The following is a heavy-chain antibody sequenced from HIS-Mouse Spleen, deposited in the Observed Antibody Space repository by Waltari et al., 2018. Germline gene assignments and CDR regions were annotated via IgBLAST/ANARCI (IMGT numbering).Heavy chain of an antibody. J-gene: IGHJ3*01. V-gene: IGHV4-39*01. D-gene: IGHD2-15*01. Sequence: QLQLQESGPGLVKPSETLSLTCTVSGGSISSSSYYWGWIRQPPGKGLEWIGSIYYSGSTDYTPSRKSRVTISVDTSKNQFSLKLSSVTAADTAVYYCARRLGYCSGGSCYEPWGQGTMVTVSS. CDR2: IYYSGST. CDR1: GGSISSSSYY. CDR3: ARRLGYCSGGSCYEP.